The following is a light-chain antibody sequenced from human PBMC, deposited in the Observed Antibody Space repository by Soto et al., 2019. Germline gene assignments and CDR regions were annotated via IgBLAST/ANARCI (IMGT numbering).Light chain of an antibody. V-gene: IGLV1-51*02. J-gene: IGLJ2*01. Sequence: QSVLTQPPSVSAASGQKVTISCSGSSSNIGKNYVSWYQQLPGTAPKLLIYETNKRPSGIPDRFSGSKSGTSATLGISGLQTGDEADYYCGTWDTSPTVVLFGGGTKLTVL. CDR2: ETN. CDR1: SSNIGKNY. CDR3: GTWDTSPTVVL.